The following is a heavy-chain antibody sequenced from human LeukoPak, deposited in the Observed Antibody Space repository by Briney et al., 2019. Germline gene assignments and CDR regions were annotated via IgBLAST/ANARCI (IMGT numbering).Heavy chain of an antibody. Sequence: PSETLSLTCAVYGGSFSGYYWSWIRQPPGKGLEWIGEINHSGSTNYNPSLKSRVTISVDTSKNQFSLKLSSVTAADTAVYYCARGRTVLRFLEWLLPYYFDYWGQGTLVTVSS. CDR1: GGSFSGYY. V-gene: IGHV4-34*01. J-gene: IGHJ4*02. CDR2: INHSGST. CDR3: ARGRTVLRFLEWLLPYYFDY. D-gene: IGHD3-3*01.